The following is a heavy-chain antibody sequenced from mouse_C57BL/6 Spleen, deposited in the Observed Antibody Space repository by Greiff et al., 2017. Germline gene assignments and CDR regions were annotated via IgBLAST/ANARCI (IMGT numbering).Heavy chain of an antibody. J-gene: IGHJ4*01. V-gene: IGHV1-81*01. D-gene: IGHD2-4*01. CDR3: ARHDYDRRIYAMDY. CDR2: IYPRSGNT. CDR1: GYTFTSYG. Sequence: QVQLQQSGAELARPGASVKLSCKASGYTFTSYGISWVKQRTGQGLEWIGEIYPRSGNTYYNDKFKGKGTLTAEKSSSTTYMELRSLTSEDSAVYFCARHDYDRRIYAMDYWGQGTSVTVSS.